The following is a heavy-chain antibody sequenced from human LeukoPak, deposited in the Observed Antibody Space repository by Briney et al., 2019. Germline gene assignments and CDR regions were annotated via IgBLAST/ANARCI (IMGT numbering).Heavy chain of an antibody. CDR2: INQSGNS. CDR1: DVSFNGYY. Sequence: PSETLSLTCAVSDVSFNGYYWSWIRQAPGKGLEWIGEINQSGNSNYNPSFKSRVTISVDTSKKQFFLKLSSVTAADTAVYYCARDSDPYCGGDCRPFDYWGQGTLVIVSS. D-gene: IGHD2-21*02. V-gene: IGHV4-34*01. CDR3: ARDSDPYCGGDCRPFDY. J-gene: IGHJ4*02.